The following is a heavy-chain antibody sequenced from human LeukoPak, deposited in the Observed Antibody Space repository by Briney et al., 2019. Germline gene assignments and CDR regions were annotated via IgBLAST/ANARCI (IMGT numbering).Heavy chain of an antibody. V-gene: IGHV4-34*01. CDR2: INHGGST. CDR3: VRDGYSTPDV. J-gene: IGHJ6*02. Sequence: SETLSLTCAVYGGSFSDYYWSWIRQPPGKGLEWIGEINHGGSTNYNPSLKSRVTLSVDTSKNQFPLKLTSVTAADTAVYYCVRDGYSTPDVWGQGTTVTVSS. CDR1: GGSFSDYY. D-gene: IGHD6-13*01.